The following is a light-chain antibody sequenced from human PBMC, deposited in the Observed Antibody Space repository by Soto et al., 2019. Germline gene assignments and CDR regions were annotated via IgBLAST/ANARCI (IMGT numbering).Light chain of an antibody. Sequence: QSVLTQPPSVSGSPGQSITISCAGTGSDVGAYNLVSWYQQHPGKAPKPIICEVNTRPSGISNRFSGSKSGDTASLTISGLQAEDEDDYFCCSYAGTVAYVFGTGTKVTVL. CDR1: GSDVGAYNL. V-gene: IGLV2-23*02. J-gene: IGLJ1*01. CDR3: CSYAGTVAYV. CDR2: EVN.